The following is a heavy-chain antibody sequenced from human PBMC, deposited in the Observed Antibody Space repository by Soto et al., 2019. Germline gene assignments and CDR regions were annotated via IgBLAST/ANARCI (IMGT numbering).Heavy chain of an antibody. CDR3: ARREFALDD. V-gene: IGHV3-21*01. D-gene: IGHD3-10*01. Sequence: XGSLKLSCAASGFTFRSYTMNWVRQAPGKGLEWVSSISSSSSSIYYADSVEGRFTVSRDNAKNSLFLQMNSLGAEDTAVYYCARREFALDDWGQGTLVTVSS. CDR2: ISSSSSSI. J-gene: IGHJ4*02. CDR1: GFTFRSYT.